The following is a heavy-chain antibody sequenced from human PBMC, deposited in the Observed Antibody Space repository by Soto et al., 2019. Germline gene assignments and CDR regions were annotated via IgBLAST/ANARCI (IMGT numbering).Heavy chain of an antibody. CDR1: WGSISSRKW. V-gene: IGHV4-4*02. J-gene: IGHJ3*02. CDR3: ARVFGLDIAAGADDFDI. CDR2: IYHSGST. D-gene: IGHD6-13*01. Sequence: SETLALTFAVPWGSISSRKWWRWVRQPPGRGLEGVGGIYHSGSTNYNPSLKSRVTISVDKSKKQFSLKLSSVTAADTAVYYCARVFGLDIAAGADDFDIWGQGTRVTVSS.